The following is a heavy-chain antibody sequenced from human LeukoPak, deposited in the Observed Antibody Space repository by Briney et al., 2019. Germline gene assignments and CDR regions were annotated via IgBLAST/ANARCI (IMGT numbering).Heavy chain of an antibody. J-gene: IGHJ4*02. V-gene: IGHV3-23*01. CDR2: ISGSGGST. CDR1: GFTFSSYA. CDR3: AKVKAEVYSGSYRYFDY. D-gene: IGHD1-26*01. Sequence: GGSLRLSCAASGFTFSSYAMSWVRQAPGKGLEWVSAISGSGGSTYYADSVKGRFTISRDNSKNTLYLQMNSLRAEDTAVYYCAKVKAEVYSGSYRYFDYWGQGTLVTVSS.